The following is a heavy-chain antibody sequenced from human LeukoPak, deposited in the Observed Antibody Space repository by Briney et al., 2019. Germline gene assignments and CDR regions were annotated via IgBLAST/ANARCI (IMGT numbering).Heavy chain of an antibody. V-gene: IGHV4-31*03. CDR1: GGSISSGGYY. CDR3: ARARGDYADY. J-gene: IGHJ4*02. CDR2: IYYSGST. Sequence: SETLSLTCTVSGGSISSGGYYWSWIRQHPGKGLEWIGYIYYSGSTYYNPSLKSRVTISVDTSKNQFSLKLSPVTAADTAVYYCARARGDYADYWGQGTLVTVSS.